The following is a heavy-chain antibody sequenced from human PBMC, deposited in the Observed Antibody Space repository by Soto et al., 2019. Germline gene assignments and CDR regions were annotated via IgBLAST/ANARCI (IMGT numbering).Heavy chain of an antibody. V-gene: IGHV3-23*01. CDR1: GFTFSTYA. CDR3: ARGFRVEGAYGAGAFFDY. J-gene: IGHJ4*02. CDR2: ISASGGST. D-gene: IGHD1-26*01. Sequence: PGGSLRLSCAASGFTFSTYAMTWVRQAPGKGLEWVSAISASGGSTYYADSVKGRFTISRDNSRNTLYLQMNSLRAEDTAVYYCARGFRVEGAYGAGAFFDYWAQGTLVTVSS.